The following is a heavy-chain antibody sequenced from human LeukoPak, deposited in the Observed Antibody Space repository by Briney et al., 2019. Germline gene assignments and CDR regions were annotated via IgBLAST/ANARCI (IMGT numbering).Heavy chain of an antibody. CDR1: GFTVWSNY. CDR3: ASTFYGDSPPY. Sequence: GGSLRLSCGASGFTVWSNYLSGVRQAPGKGLEWVSVIYSGGSTYYADSVKGRFTISRDNSKNTLYLQMNSLRAEDTSVYYCASTFYGDSPPYWGQGTLVTVSS. D-gene: IGHD4-17*01. J-gene: IGHJ4*02. V-gene: IGHV3-66*01. CDR2: IYSGGST.